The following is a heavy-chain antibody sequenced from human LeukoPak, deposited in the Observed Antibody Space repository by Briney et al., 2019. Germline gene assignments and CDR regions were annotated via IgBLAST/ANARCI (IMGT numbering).Heavy chain of an antibody. Sequence: PSETLSLTCTVSGGSISSYYWSWIRQPPGKGLEWIGYIYYSGSTNYNPSLKSRVTISVDTSKNQFSLKLSSVTAADTAVYYCATAGDYGHTFDYWGQGTLVTVSS. CDR3: ATAGDYGHTFDY. CDR1: GGSISSYY. D-gene: IGHD4-17*01. CDR2: IYYSGST. V-gene: IGHV4-59*01. J-gene: IGHJ4*02.